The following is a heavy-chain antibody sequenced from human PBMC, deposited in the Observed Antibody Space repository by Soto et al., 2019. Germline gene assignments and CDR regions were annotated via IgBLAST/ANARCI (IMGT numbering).Heavy chain of an antibody. D-gene: IGHD3-10*01. CDR1: GFTFSSYA. CDR3: ARPDYGSGSYPDY. J-gene: IGHJ4*02. Sequence: QVQLVESGGGVVQPGRSLRLSCTASGFTFSSYAMHWVRQAPGKGLEWVAVISYDGSNKYYADSVKGRFTISSDKSKNTLFLQMNSLRAEYTAVYYCARPDYGSGSYPDYWGQGTLVTVSS. V-gene: IGHV3-30-3*01. CDR2: ISYDGSNK.